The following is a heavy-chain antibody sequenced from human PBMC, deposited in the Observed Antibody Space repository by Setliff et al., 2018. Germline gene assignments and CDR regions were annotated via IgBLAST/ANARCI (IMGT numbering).Heavy chain of an antibody. D-gene: IGHD3-3*01. CDR1: GDSISSRSHY. CDR2: IYYSGTT. Sequence: PSETLSLTCTVSGDSISSRSHYWGWIRQPPGKGLEWIGNIYYSGTTYYNPSLKSRVTISVDTSKNHFSLNLRSVTAADTAIYYCARHFRSSKVQFLEYLTDYYFDSWGQGTLVTVSS. V-gene: IGHV4-39*01. CDR3: ARHFRSSKVQFLEYLTDYYFDS. J-gene: IGHJ4*02.